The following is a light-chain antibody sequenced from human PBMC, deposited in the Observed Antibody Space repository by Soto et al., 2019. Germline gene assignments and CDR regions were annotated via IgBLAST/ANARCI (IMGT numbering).Light chain of an antibody. J-gene: IGLJ1*01. CDR2: GNS. CDR3: KSYDNSLSVYV. V-gene: IGLV1-40*01. CDR1: SSNIGAHYD. Sequence: QSVLTQPPSVSGAPGQRVTISCTGSSSNIGAHYDVHWYQQLPGTAPKLLIYGNSNRPSGVPDRFSGSKSGTSASLAITGLQAEDEADYYCKSYDNSLSVYVVGQGTNVT.